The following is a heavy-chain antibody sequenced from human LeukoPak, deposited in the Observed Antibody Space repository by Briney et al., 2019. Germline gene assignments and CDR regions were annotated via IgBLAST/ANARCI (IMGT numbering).Heavy chain of an antibody. CDR1: GFIFSSYG. Sequence: PGGSLRLSCAASGFIFSSYGMHWVRQTPGKGLEGMAVISYDGVSKYYADSVKRRFTISRDNSKNTLYLQMNSLRAEDTAVYYCARERGSGSYHPFDPWGQGTLVTVSS. D-gene: IGHD3-10*01. CDR2: ISYDGVSK. CDR3: ARERGSGSYHPFDP. J-gene: IGHJ5*02. V-gene: IGHV3-30-3*01.